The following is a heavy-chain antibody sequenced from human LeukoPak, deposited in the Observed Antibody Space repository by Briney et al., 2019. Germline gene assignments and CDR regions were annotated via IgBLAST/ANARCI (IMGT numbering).Heavy chain of an antibody. D-gene: IGHD4-17*01. Sequence: SETLSLTCTVSGGFIKDYYWNWIRQPPGQGLEWIGYVYYSGSINYGPSLKSRVTISVDPSKNQFSLKLSSVTAADTAVYYCARGGDYGDYGAFDIWGQGTMVTVSS. CDR3: ARGGDYGDYGAFDI. J-gene: IGHJ3*02. CDR2: VYYSGSI. CDR1: GGFIKDYY. V-gene: IGHV4-59*12.